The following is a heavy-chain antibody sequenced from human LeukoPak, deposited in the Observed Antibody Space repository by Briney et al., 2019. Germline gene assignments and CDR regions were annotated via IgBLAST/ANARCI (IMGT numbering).Heavy chain of an antibody. CDR1: GGFISSSSYY. CDR2: IYYSGST. CDR3: AREDYYGSGMSFDY. V-gene: IGHV4-39*07. J-gene: IGHJ4*02. Sequence: SETLSLTCTVSGGFISSSSYYWGWIRQPPGKGLEWIGSIYYSGSTYYNPSLKSRVTISVDTSKNQFSLKLSSVTAADTAVYYCAREDYYGSGMSFDYWGQGTLVTVSS. D-gene: IGHD3-10*01.